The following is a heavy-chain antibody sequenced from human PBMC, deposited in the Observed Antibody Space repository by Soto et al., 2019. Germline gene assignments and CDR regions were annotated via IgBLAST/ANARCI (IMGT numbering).Heavy chain of an antibody. CDR3: AKAPLISCSGTKCYHFDS. V-gene: IGHV3-23*01. Sequence: PGGSLRLSCAASGFTFSNYAMNWVRQAPGKGLEWVSAISGSAATTHFADSVKGRFTISRDNSKSTLFLQMDSLRVEDTAIYYCAKAPLISCSGTKCYHFDSWGQGTLVTVSS. J-gene: IGHJ4*02. CDR1: GFTFSNYA. CDR2: ISGSAATT. D-gene: IGHD2-8*01.